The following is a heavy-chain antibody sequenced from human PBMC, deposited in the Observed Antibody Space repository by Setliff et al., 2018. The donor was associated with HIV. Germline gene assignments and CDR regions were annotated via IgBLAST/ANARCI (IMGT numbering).Heavy chain of an antibody. CDR1: GFTFSTYT. CDR2: ISSSSYYI. D-gene: IGHD3-10*01. J-gene: IGHJ5*02. CDR3: ASSGSGSYINWFGP. Sequence: GGSLRLSCVVSGFTFSTYTMNWARQAPGKGLEWVSSISSSSYYIYYADSVKGRFTISRDNDKNSVHLQMTSLRAEDTAVYYCASSGSGSYINWFGPWGQGTLVTVSS. V-gene: IGHV3-21*01.